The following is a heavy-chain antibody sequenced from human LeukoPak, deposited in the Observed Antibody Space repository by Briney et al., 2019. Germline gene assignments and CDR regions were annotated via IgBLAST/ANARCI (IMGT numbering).Heavy chain of an antibody. V-gene: IGHV3-23*01. CDR2: ISNGGGDRT. CDR1: GFSFSTYA. Sequence: PGGSLRLSCVASGFSFSTYAMNWVRQAPGKGLEWVSTISNGGGDRTYYADSVKGRFTISRDNSKNMVWLQMNSLRAEDTALYYCVKDRRAVMGDSWGQGILVTVSS. J-gene: IGHJ4*02. D-gene: IGHD2-8*01. CDR3: VKDRRAVMGDS.